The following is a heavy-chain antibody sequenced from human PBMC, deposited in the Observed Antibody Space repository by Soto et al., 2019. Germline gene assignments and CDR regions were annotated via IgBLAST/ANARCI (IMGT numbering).Heavy chain of an antibody. CDR1: GVTFSDSA. V-gene: IGHV3-73*01. Sequence: AGGSLRLSCAASGVTFSDSAMHWVRQASGKGLEWVGRIRSKANSYATAYAASVKGRFTISRDDSKNMAYLQMNSLKTEDTAVYYCTRTYYDSTEYYPFDYWGQGTLVTVSS. J-gene: IGHJ4*02. CDR2: IRSKANSYAT. CDR3: TRTYYDSTEYYPFDY. D-gene: IGHD3-22*01.